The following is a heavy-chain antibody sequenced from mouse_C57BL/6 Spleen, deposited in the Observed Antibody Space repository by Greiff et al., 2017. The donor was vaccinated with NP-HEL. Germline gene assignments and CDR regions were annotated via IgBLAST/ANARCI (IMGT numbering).Heavy chain of an antibody. Sequence: QVQLQQSGPGLVQPSQSLSITCTVSGFSLTSYGVHWVRQSPGKGLEWLGVIWSGGSTDYNAAFISRLSISKDNAKRQVFFKMNSLQADDTAIYYCARMGDGYLYYYAMDYWGQGTSVTVSS. CDR1: GFSLTSYG. J-gene: IGHJ4*01. D-gene: IGHD2-3*01. CDR3: ARMGDGYLYYYAMDY. V-gene: IGHV2-2*01. CDR2: IWSGGST.